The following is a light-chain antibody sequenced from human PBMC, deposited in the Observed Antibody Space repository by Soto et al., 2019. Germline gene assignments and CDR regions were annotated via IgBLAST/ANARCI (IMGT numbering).Light chain of an antibody. Sequence: QSVLTQPPSASGTPGQRVTISCSGSSSNIGSNYVYWYQQLPGTAPKLLIYRNNQRPSGVPGRFSGSKSGTSASLAISGLQSEDEGDYYCSAWDNSLNGYVFGPGTKLTVL. CDR1: SSNIGSNY. CDR3: SAWDNSLNGYV. V-gene: IGLV1-47*01. J-gene: IGLJ1*01. CDR2: RNN.